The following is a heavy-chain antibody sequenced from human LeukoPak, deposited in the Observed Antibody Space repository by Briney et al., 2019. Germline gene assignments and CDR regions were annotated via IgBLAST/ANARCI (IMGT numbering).Heavy chain of an antibody. CDR2: IYPDDSDA. J-gene: IGHJ3*02. CDR3: ATVTSNAFHI. Sequence: GESLKISCKASGYSFTNYWIAWVRQMPGKGLEWMGIIYPDDSDARYSPSFQGQVTISADKSISTAYLQWSSLKASDTAMYYCATVTSNAFHIWGQGTMVTVSS. CDR1: GYSFTNYW. D-gene: IGHD4-11*01. V-gene: IGHV5-51*01.